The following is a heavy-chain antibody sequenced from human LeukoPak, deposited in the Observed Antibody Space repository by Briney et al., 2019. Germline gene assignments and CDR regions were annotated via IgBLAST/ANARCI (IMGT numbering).Heavy chain of an antibody. D-gene: IGHD3-22*01. CDR1: GGSITSCSSY. Sequence: PSGTLSLTCTVSGGSITSCSSYWGRLRQAQGKGMVGVMCIYYSGATYCNPSLKSRDTISADKSKNQLSMKLSSVTAADTTVYYCARHVKYDSSGCFSYYFDYWGEGTLVTVS. V-gene: IGHV4-39*01. CDR2: IYYSGAT. J-gene: IGHJ4*02. CDR3: ARHVKYDSSGCFSYYFDY.